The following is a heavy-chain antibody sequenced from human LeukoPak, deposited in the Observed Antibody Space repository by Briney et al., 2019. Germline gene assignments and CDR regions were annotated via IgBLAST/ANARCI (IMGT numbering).Heavy chain of an antibody. D-gene: IGHD3-16*02. CDR3: ARDPMITFGGVIAPGY. V-gene: IGHV3-66*01. Sequence: GGSLRLSCAASGFTVSSNYMSWVRQAPGKGLEWVSVIYSGGSTYYADSVKGRFTISRDNSKNTLYLQMNSLRAEDTAVYYCARDPMITFGGVIAPGYWGQGTLVTVSS. J-gene: IGHJ4*02. CDR2: IYSGGST. CDR1: GFTVSSNY.